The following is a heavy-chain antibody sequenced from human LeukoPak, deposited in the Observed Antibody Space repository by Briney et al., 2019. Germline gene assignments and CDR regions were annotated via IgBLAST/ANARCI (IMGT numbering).Heavy chain of an antibody. CDR2: IYSGGDT. CDR3: ARDPPAVAINTYG. D-gene: IGHD2-15*01. CDR1: GVTVSNNF. Sequence: GGSLRLSCAASGVTVSNNFMLCVRQAPGKGLEWFSLIYSGGDTHYADSVKGRFTISRDKSKNTLYLQMNDLRPEDTAVYYCARDPPAVAINTYGWGQGTLVTVSS. V-gene: IGHV3-66*01. J-gene: IGHJ4*02.